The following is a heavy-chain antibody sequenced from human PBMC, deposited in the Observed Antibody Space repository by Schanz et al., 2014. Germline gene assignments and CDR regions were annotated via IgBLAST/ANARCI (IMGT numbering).Heavy chain of an antibody. D-gene: IGHD3-22*01. V-gene: IGHV3-7*01. CDR1: GFTFSTYW. Sequence: EVQLVESGGGLVQPGGSLRLSCAASGFTFSTYWMSWVRQAPGKGLEWVANIKQDESERSYVDSVKGRFTISRDNAKNSLYLQMISLRAEDTAVYYCARDKGGYYPFDYWGQGTLVTVSS. J-gene: IGHJ4*02. CDR2: IKQDESER. CDR3: ARDKGGYYPFDY.